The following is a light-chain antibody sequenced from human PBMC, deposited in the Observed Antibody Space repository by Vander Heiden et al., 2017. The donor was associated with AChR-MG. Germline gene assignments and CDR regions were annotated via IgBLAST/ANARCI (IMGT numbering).Light chain of an antibody. Sequence: QSALTQPVSVSRSPGQSITISCTGTSSDVGGYNYVSWYQQHPGKAPKLMIYEVSNRPSGVSNRFSGSKSGNTASLTISGLQAEDEADYYCSSYTSSSNWVFGGGTKLTVL. CDR1: SSDVGGYNY. CDR2: EVS. J-gene: IGLJ3*02. CDR3: SSYTSSSNWV. V-gene: IGLV2-14*01.